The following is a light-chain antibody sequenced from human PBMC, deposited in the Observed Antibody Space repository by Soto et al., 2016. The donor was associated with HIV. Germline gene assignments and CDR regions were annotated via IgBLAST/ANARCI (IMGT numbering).Light chain of an antibody. V-gene: IGKV1-39*01. CDR2: AAP. CDR1: QSISTY. CDR3: QQYNSYPLT. J-gene: IGKJ4*01. Sequence: DIQMTQSPSSLSASDGDRVTITCRASQSISTYLNWYQQKPGKAPKVLIYAAPNLQSGAPSRFSGSGSGTDFTLTISSLQPEDFATYYCQQYNSYPLTFGGGTKVEIK.